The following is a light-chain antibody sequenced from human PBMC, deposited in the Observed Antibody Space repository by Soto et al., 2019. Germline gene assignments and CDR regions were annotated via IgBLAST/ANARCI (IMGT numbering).Light chain of an antibody. CDR3: QQQNGYSERM. V-gene: IGKV1-5*01. Sequence: DIQMTQSPSTLSASAGDRVTITCRASQSISTWLAWYQQKPGKAPKLLIYGASSLASGVPSRFSGSGSGTGFTFTLSSLEPDDFDTLYWQQQNGYSERMFGQGTKVEV. J-gene: IGKJ1*01. CDR1: QSISTW. CDR2: GAS.